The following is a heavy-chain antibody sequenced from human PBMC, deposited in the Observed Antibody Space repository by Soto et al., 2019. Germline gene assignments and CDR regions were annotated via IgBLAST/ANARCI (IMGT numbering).Heavy chain of an antibody. D-gene: IGHD1-26*01. CDR2: ISGSSSTI. CDR1: GFTLSSYN. Sequence: GGSLRLFCAASGFTLSSYNMNWVRQAPGKGLEWVSYISGSSSTIYYADSVKGRFTISRDNAKRSLYLQMNSLRDEDTAVYYCARGATTDRRYYGMDVWGQGTTGSVSS. CDR3: ARGATTDRRYYGMDV. J-gene: IGHJ6*02. V-gene: IGHV3-48*02.